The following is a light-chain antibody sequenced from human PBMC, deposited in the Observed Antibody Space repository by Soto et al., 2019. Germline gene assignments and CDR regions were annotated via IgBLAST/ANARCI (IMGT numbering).Light chain of an antibody. CDR2: DAS. Sequence: EVVLTQSPATLSLFPGETATLSCRASQTVSNYVAWYQQKPGQAPRLLISDASNRASGVPARFSGSGSGTDFTLTISSLDPEDFAVYYCQQRSNWPPWTFGQGTKLEI. J-gene: IGKJ2*02. CDR3: QQRSNWPPWT. CDR1: QTVSNY. V-gene: IGKV3-11*01.